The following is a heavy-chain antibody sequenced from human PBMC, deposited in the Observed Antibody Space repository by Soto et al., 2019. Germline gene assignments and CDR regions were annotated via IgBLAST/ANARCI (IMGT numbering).Heavy chain of an antibody. D-gene: IGHD3-10*02. Sequence: SGPTLVNPTQTLTLTCTFPGFSLNTGGLGVGWIRQPPGKALEWLALIYWDYDKRYNPSLKSRLTIPRDTSKNQAVLTMTNIDPVHAGTYYCLHSRCCVVGPQSCSPHFYYGLDVWGRGTTVTVSS. CDR3: LHSRCCVVGPQSCSPHFYYGLDV. J-gene: IGHJ6*02. CDR2: IYWDYDK. V-gene: IGHV2-5*02. CDR1: GFSLNTGGLG.